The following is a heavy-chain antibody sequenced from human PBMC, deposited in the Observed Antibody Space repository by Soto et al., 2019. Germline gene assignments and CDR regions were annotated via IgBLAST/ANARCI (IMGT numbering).Heavy chain of an antibody. CDR2: VSGNGGNT. CDR1: GFTFRNYA. J-gene: IGHJ6*02. D-gene: IGHD3-3*01. Sequence: PGGSLRLSCAASGFTFRNYAMTWVRQAPGKGLEWVSTVSGNGGNTYYADSVKGRFTISRDSSKNTVYLQMNSLRDDDTAVYYCAKRSVFWSGSGGGYGMDVWGQGTTVTVSS. V-gene: IGHV3-23*01. CDR3: AKRSVFWSGSGGGYGMDV.